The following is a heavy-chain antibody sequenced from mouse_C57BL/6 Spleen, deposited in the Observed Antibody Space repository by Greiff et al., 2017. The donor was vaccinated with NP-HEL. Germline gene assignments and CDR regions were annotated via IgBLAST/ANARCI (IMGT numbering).Heavy chain of an antibody. V-gene: IGHV3-6*01. CDR3: ASLYGSSYYYFDY. Sequence: VQLQQSGPGLVKPSQSLSLTCSVTGYSITSGYYWNWIRQFPGNKLEWMGYISYDGSNNYNPSLKNRISITRDTSKNQFFLKLNSVTTEDTATYYCASLYGSSYYYFDYWGQGTTLTVSS. CDR1: GYSITSGYY. D-gene: IGHD1-1*01. CDR2: ISYDGSN. J-gene: IGHJ2*01.